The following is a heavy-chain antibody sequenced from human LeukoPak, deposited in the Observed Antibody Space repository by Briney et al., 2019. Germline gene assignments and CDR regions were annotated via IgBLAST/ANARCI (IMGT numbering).Heavy chain of an antibody. D-gene: IGHD3-10*01. CDR2: IRGGGGST. CDR1: GFTFSSYA. CDR3: AKNVLWFGELLPFNYMDV. V-gene: IGHV3-23*01. J-gene: IGHJ6*03. Sequence: GGSLRLSCAASGFTFSSYAMSWVRQAPGKGREWVSAIRGGGGSTYYADSVKGRFTISRDNSKNTLYLQMNSLRAEDTAVYYCAKNVLWFGELLPFNYMDVWGKGTTVTVSS.